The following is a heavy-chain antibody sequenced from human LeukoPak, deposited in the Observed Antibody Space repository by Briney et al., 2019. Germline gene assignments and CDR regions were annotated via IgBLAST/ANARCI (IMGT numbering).Heavy chain of an antibody. CDR2: IYYSGST. CDR3: ARDGYDILTGYPYHFDY. CDR1: GGSISSTTYY. V-gene: IGHV4-61*01. Sequence: KTSETLSLTCTVSGGSISSTTYYWGWIRQPPGKGLEWIGYIYYSGSTNYNPSLKSRVTISVDTSKNQFSLKLSSVTAADTAVYYCARDGYDILTGYPYHFDYWGQGTLVTLSS. J-gene: IGHJ4*02. D-gene: IGHD3-9*01.